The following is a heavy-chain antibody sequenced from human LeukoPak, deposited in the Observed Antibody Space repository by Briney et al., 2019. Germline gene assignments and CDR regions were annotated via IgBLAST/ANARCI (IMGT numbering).Heavy chain of an antibody. CDR2: ISYVGST. CDR3: ARLSGYCTSSSCSRYYGMDV. J-gene: IGHJ6*02. CDR1: GGSISSSSYY. D-gene: IGHD2-2*01. V-gene: IGHV4-39*01. Sequence: SETLSLTCTVSGGSISSSSYYWGWIRQPPGEGLEWIGSISYVGSTYNNPSLKSRVTISVDTSKNQFSVKLRSVTAADTAVYYCARLSGYCTSSSCSRYYGMDVWGQGTTVTVSS.